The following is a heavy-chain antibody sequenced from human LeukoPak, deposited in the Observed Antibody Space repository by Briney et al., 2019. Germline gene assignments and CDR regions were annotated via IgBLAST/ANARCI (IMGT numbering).Heavy chain of an antibody. CDR1: GGSISSSSYY. J-gene: IGHJ4*02. CDR2: IYYSGST. D-gene: IGHD4-11*01. CDR3: ARDLIYSNFFDY. V-gene: IGHV4-39*07. Sequence: PSETLSLTCTVSGGSISSSSYYWGWIRQPPGKGLEWIGSIYYSGSTYYNPSLKSRVTISVDTSKNQFSLKLSSVTAADTAVYYCARDLIYSNFFDYWGQGTLATVSS.